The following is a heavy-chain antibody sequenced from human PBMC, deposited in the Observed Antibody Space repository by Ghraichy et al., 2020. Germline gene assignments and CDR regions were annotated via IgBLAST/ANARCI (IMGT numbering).Heavy chain of an antibody. J-gene: IGHJ5*02. D-gene: IGHD6-13*01. CDR1: GGSISSYY. CDR2: IYYSGST. V-gene: IGHV4-59*01. CDR3: ARAKGIAAAGPPGTNWFDP. Sequence: ERLSLTCTVSGGSISSYYWSWIRQPPGKGLEWIGYIYYSGSTNYNPSLKSRVTISVDTSKNQFSLKLSSVTAADTAVYYCARAKGIAAAGPPGTNWFDPWGHGTLVTVSS.